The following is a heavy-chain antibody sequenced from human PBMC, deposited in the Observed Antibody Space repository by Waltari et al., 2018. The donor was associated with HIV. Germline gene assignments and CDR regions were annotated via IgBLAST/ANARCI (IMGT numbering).Heavy chain of an antibody. D-gene: IGHD3-3*01. CDR1: GGSISSGDYY. J-gene: IGHJ6*02. Sequence: QVQLQESGPGLVKPSQTLSLTCPVSGGSISSGDYYWGWIRQPPGKGLEWIGYIYYSGSTYYKPSLKSRVTISVDTSKNQFSLKLSSVTAADTAVYYCARDCCDFWSGYSRHYYYGMDVWGQGTTVTVSS. V-gene: IGHV4-30-4*01. CDR3: ARDCCDFWSGYSRHYYYGMDV. CDR2: IYYSGST.